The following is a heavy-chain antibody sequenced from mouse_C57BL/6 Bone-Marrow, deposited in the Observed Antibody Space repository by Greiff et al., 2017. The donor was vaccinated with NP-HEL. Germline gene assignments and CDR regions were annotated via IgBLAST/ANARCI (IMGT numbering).Heavy chain of an antibody. Sequence: VQLQQSGAELARPGASVKLSCKASGYTFTSYGISWVKQRTGQGLEWIGEIYPRSGNTYYNEKFKGKATLTADKSSSTAYMELRSLTSEDSAVYFCARGRYYDYDRGFAYWGQGTLVTVSA. J-gene: IGHJ3*01. V-gene: IGHV1-81*01. CDR3: ARGRYYDYDRGFAY. CDR2: IYPRSGNT. D-gene: IGHD2-4*01. CDR1: GYTFTSYG.